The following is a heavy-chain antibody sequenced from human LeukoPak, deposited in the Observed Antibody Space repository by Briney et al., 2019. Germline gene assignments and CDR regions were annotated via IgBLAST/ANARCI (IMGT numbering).Heavy chain of an antibody. J-gene: IGHJ4*02. V-gene: IGHV4-34*01. CDR2: IYNRGST. Sequence: PSETLSLTCTVSDGSFNFYSWHWIPQPPGKGLDWIVEIYNRGSTQYNPSLRSRVTIPVDTSRNQFSLQLTSVTAADTAVYFCARDSHAGFQWGQGTLVTVSS. D-gene: IGHD3-3*01. CDR3: ARDSHAGFQ. CDR1: DGSFNFYS.